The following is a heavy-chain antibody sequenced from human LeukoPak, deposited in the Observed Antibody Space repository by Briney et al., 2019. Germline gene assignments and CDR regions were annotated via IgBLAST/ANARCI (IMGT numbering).Heavy chain of an antibody. J-gene: IGHJ4*02. V-gene: IGHV1-8*03. CDR3: ARSRDYDFWSGYYLFDY. CDR2: VKPNSGNT. D-gene: IGHD3-3*01. Sequence: ASVKVSCKASGYTLTSYDINWVPQATGQGVKWMGWVKPNSGNTGYAQKFQGRVTITRNTSISTAYMELSSLRSEDTAVYYCARSRDYDFWSGYYLFDYWGQGTLVTVSS. CDR1: GYTLTSYD.